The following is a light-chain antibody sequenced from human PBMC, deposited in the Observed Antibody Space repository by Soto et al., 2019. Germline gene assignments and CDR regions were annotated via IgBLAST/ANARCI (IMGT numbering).Light chain of an antibody. Sequence: DIQMTQSPSTLSASIGDRVTITCRASQNINVWLAWYQQKPGKAPKFLIYQASTVQSGVPSRFSGSGSGTEFTLTISSLQPDDFATYYCQQHEAYPRTFGQGTKVEIK. J-gene: IGKJ1*01. CDR1: QNINVW. CDR3: QQHEAYPRT. CDR2: QAS. V-gene: IGKV1-5*03.